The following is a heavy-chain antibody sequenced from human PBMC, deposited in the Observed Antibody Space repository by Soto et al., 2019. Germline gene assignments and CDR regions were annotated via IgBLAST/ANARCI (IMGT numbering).Heavy chain of an antibody. V-gene: IGHV3-30*18. J-gene: IGHJ4*02. CDR3: AKDKGVFNWATSYFDY. Sequence: GGSLRLSCAASALTFTNYAMHWVRQAPGKGLEWVALTSNDVNNEYYTDSVKGRFTISRDNSKNTLFLQMNSPRPEDTAVYYCAKDKGVFNWATSYFDYWGQGALVTVSS. D-gene: IGHD1-1*01. CDR2: TSNDVNNE. CDR1: ALTFTNYA.